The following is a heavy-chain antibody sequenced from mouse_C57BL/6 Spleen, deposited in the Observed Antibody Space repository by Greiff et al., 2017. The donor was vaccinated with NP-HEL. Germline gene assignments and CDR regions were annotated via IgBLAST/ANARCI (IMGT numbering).Heavy chain of an antibody. J-gene: IGHJ4*01. V-gene: IGHV1-81*01. CDR1: GYTFTSYG. Sequence: QVQLQQSGAELARPGASVKLSCKASGYTFTSYGISWVKQRTGQGLEWIGEIYPRSGNTYYNEKFKGKATLTADKSSSTAYMELRSLTSEDSAVYFCARRSLYYGNLVAMDYWGQGTSVTVSS. CDR2: IYPRSGNT. D-gene: IGHD2-1*01. CDR3: ARRSLYYGNLVAMDY.